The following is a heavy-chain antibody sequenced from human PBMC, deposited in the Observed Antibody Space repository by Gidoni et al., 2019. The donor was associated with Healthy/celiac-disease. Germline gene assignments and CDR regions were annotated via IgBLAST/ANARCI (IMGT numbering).Heavy chain of an antibody. CDR1: GGSISSGSSY. D-gene: IGHD2-15*01. Sequence: QEQLKESGTGLVKPSQTLSLNCTVSGGSISSGSSYWSWIRQPAAKGLEWIGRIYTRGSTNYNPSLKSRVTISVDTSKNQFSLKLSSVTAADTAVYYCARGCGCSGGIGAFDIWGQGTMVTVSS. V-gene: IGHV4-61*02. CDR3: ARGCGCSGGIGAFDI. CDR2: IYTRGST. J-gene: IGHJ3*02.